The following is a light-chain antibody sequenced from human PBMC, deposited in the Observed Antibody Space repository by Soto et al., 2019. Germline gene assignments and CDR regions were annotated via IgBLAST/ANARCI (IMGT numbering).Light chain of an antibody. Sequence: QSALTQPASVSGSPGQSITISCTGTSSDVGSYNLVSWYQQHPGKAPKVMIYEGSKRPSGVSNRFSGSKSGNTASLTISGLQAEDEADYYGCSYAGSSTFVFGGGTKLTVL. CDR2: EGS. J-gene: IGLJ3*02. V-gene: IGLV2-23*03. CDR3: CSYAGSSTFV. CDR1: SSDVGSYNL.